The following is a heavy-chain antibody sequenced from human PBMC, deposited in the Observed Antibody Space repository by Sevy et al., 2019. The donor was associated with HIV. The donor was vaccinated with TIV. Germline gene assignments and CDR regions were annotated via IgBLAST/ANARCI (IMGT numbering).Heavy chain of an antibody. CDR2: LSYDDSDE. V-gene: IGHV3-30-3*02. CDR3: AKDDLGSIDY. D-gene: IGHD3-10*01. CDR1: GFIFSTSP. Sequence: GGSLRLSCAASGFIFSTSPMHWVRQAPGKGLGCGAILSYDDSDENYADSVKGRFTISRDNSKNTLYLQMNSMRTEDTAVYYCAKDDLGSIDYWGQGTLVTVSS. J-gene: IGHJ4*02.